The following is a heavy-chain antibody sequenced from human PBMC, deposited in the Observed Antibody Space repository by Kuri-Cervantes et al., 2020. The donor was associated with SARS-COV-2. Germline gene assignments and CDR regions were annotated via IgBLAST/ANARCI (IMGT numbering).Heavy chain of an antibody. V-gene: IGHV3-53*01. D-gene: IGHD6-19*01. CDR3: ARAGYSTGWFPDWYFDL. J-gene: IGHJ2*01. CDR1: GFTVSTNY. Sequence: GGSLRLSCAASGFTVSTNYMSWVRQAPGKGLEWVSIIYSGGTTYYADPVKGRFTISRDNSKNTVNLQMNSLRGEDTALYYCARAGYSTGWFPDWYFDLWGRGTLVTVSS. CDR2: IYSGGTT.